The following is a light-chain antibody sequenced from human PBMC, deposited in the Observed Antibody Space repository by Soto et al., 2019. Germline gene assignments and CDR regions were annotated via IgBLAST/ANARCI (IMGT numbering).Light chain of an antibody. V-gene: IGKV3-11*01. CDR3: QQRTDWPPVYT. J-gene: IGKJ2*01. CDR1: QSVSSF. Sequence: EIVLTQSPVTLSLSPGDRATLSCRPSQSVSSFLAWYQQKPGQPPRLLIYDVSNRAAGIPARFSDSGSGTDFTLTISSLEPEDFAVYYCQQRTDWPPVYTFGQGTKLEIK. CDR2: DVS.